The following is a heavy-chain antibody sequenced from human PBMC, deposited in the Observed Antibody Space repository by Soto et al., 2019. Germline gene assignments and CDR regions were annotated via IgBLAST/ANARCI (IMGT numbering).Heavy chain of an antibody. J-gene: IGHJ5*02. CDR2: INPDTGDT. V-gene: IGHV1-2*02. D-gene: IGHD1-1*01. Sequence: SCKTSGYTFTAYYIHWVRQAPGQGLEWMGWINPDTGDTRSVRKFQGRVTMTRDTSITTVYMVLSRLTTDDTAVYYCARGPYKNWFAPWGQGTLVTVSS. CDR3: ARGPYKNWFAP. CDR1: GYTFTAYY.